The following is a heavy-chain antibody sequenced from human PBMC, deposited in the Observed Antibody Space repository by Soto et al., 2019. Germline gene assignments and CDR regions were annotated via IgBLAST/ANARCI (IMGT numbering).Heavy chain of an antibody. Sequence: ASVKVSCKASGYTFTSYGISWVRQAPGQGLEWMGWISAYNGNTNYAQKLQGRVTMTTDTSTSTAYMELRSLRSDDTAVYYCARDISDPLYYYGSGSYYKEYYYYMDVWGKGTTVTVSS. J-gene: IGHJ6*03. CDR3: ARDISDPLYYYGSGSYYKEYYYYMDV. D-gene: IGHD3-10*01. CDR2: ISAYNGNT. CDR1: GYTFTSYG. V-gene: IGHV1-18*01.